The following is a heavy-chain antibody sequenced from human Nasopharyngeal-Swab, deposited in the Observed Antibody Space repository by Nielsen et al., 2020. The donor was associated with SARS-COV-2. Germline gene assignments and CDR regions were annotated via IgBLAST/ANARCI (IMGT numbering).Heavy chain of an antibody. CDR1: GYTFTSYG. CDR3: ARQAAYCGGDCFDY. CDR2: ISAYNGNT. D-gene: IGHD2-21*01. Sequence: ASVKVSCKASGYTFTSYGISWVRQAPGQGLEWMGWISAYNGNTNYAQKLQGRVTMTTDTSTGTAYMELRSLRSDDTAVYYCARQAAYCGGDCFDYWGQGTLVTVSS. J-gene: IGHJ4*02. V-gene: IGHV1-18*04.